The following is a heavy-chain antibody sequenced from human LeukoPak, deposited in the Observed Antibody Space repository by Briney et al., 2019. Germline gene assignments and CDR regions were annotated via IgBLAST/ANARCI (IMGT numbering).Heavy chain of an antibody. Sequence: ASVKVSCKASGYTFTSYGISWVRQAPGQGLEWMGWISAFNGNTNYAQKLQGRVTMTTDTSTSTAYMELRSLRSDDTAVYYCARVKGQWLVPIGYYYYGMDVWGQGTTVTVSS. J-gene: IGHJ6*02. V-gene: IGHV1-18*01. D-gene: IGHD6-19*01. CDR1: GYTFTSYG. CDR3: ARVKGQWLVPIGYYYYGMDV. CDR2: ISAFNGNT.